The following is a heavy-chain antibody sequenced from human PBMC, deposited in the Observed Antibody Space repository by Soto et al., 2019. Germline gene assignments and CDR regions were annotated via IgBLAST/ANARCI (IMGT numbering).Heavy chain of an antibody. V-gene: IGHV4-59*01. CDR1: GGSISSYY. D-gene: IGHD3-22*01. CDR2: IYYSGST. Sequence: SETLSLTXTVSGGSISSYYWNWIRQPPGKGLEWIGYIYYSGSTNYNPSLKSRVTISVDTSKNQFSLKLSSVTAADTAVYYCARVDSGYAYFDYWGQGTLVTVSS. J-gene: IGHJ4*02. CDR3: ARVDSGYAYFDY.